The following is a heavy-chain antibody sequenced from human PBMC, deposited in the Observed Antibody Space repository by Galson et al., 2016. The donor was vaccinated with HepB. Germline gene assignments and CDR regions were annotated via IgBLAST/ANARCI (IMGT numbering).Heavy chain of an antibody. CDR2: ISGTSSYM. CDR3: TRDRDYFDSSAYFLRYYGMDV. D-gene: IGHD3-22*01. J-gene: IGHJ6*02. Sequence: SLRLSCAASGFSISSNSMNWVRQAPGKGLEWVSSISGTSSYMFYADSVKGRFTISRDNAKNSLHLQMNSLRVEDTAVYYCTRDRDYFDSSAYFLRYYGMDVWGQGTTVTVSS. CDR1: GFSISSNS. V-gene: IGHV3-21*01.